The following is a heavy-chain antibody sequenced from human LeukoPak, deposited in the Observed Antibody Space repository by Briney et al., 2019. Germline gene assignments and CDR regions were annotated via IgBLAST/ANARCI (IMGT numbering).Heavy chain of an antibody. V-gene: IGHV4-39*01. CDR3: ASPRYSSGWYPHRAFDI. Sequence: SETLSLTCTVSGGSISSSSYYWGWIRQPPGKGLEWFGRIYYSGSTYYNPSLKSRVTISVDTYKNQFSLKLSSVTAADTAVYYCASPRYSSGWYPHRAFDIWGQGTMVTVSS. CDR1: GGSISSSSYY. D-gene: IGHD6-19*01. CDR2: IYYSGST. J-gene: IGHJ3*02.